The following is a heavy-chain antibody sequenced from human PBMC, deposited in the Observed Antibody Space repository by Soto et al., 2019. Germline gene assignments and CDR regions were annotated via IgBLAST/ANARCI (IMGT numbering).Heavy chain of an antibody. J-gene: IGHJ6*02. CDR3: ARDAFAFWSGYYMDYGMDV. D-gene: IGHD3-3*01. V-gene: IGHV1-8*01. Sequence: ASVKVSCKASGYTFTSYDINWVRQATGQGLEWMGWMNPNSGNTGYAQKFQGRVTMTTDTSTSTAYMELRSLRSDDTAVYYCARDAFAFWSGYYMDYGMDVWGQGTTVTVSS. CDR2: MNPNSGNT. CDR1: GYTFTSYD.